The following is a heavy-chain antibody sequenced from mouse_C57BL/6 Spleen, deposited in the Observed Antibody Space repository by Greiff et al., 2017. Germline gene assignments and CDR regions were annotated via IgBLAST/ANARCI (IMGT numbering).Heavy chain of an antibody. CDR2: ISYDGSN. CDR3: ARVPYSNYGVDY. D-gene: IGHD2-5*01. J-gene: IGHJ2*01. Sequence: ESGPGLVKPSQSLSLTCSVTGYSITSGYYWNWIRQFPGNKLEWMGYISYDGSNNYNPSLKNRISITRDTSKNQFFLKLNSVTTKDTATYYCARVPYSNYGVDYWGQGTTLTVSS. V-gene: IGHV3-6*01. CDR1: GYSITSGYY.